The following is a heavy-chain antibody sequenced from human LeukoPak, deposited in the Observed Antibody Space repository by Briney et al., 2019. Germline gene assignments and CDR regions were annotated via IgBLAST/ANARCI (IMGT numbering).Heavy chain of an antibody. CDR2: IYYSGST. CDR3: ARGLYDYVWGSYRENYYFDY. CDR1: GGSTSSYY. J-gene: IGHJ4*02. Sequence: SETLSLTCTVSGGSTSSYYWSWIRQPPGKGLEWIGYIYYSGSTNYNPSLKSRVTISVDTSKNQFSLKLSSVTAADTAVYYCARGLYDYVWGSYRENYYFDYWGQGTLVAVSS. D-gene: IGHD3-16*02. V-gene: IGHV4-59*01.